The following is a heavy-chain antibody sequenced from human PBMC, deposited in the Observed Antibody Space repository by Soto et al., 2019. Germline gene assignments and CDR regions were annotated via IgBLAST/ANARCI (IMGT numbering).Heavy chain of an antibody. Sequence: EMQLVQSAAEVKKPGASLRISCQGSGNTFSNYWISWVRQMPGKGLEWMGRIDLSKTYIHYSPSFHGHVTISFDKSSNTAFLQWSSLKASDTAIYYCTTPLGGDSNSYYSTYFAMDVCGQGTTVTVSS. J-gene: IGHJ6*02. CDR1: GNTFSNYW. D-gene: IGHD3-22*01. V-gene: IGHV5-10-1*03. CDR3: TTPLGGDSNSYYSTYFAMDV. CDR2: IDLSKTYI.